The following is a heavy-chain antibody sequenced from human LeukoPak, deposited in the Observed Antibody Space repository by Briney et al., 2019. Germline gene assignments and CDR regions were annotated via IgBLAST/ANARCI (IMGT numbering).Heavy chain of an antibody. CDR3: ARDRSGWELIFDY. J-gene: IGHJ4*02. CDR2: IYTSGST. V-gene: IGHV4-61*02. D-gene: IGHD1-26*01. Sequence: PSQTLSLTCTVSGGSISSGSYYWSWIRQPAGKGLEWIGRIYTSGSTNYNPSLKSRVTISVDTSKNQSSLKLSSVTAADTAVYYCARDRSGWELIFDYWGQGTLVTVSS. CDR1: GGSISSGSYY.